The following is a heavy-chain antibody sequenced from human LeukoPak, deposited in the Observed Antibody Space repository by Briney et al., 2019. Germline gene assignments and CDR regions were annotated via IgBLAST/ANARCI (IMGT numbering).Heavy chain of an antibody. CDR1: GFTFDDYA. CDR3: AKGKTGTTPPYFEY. D-gene: IGHD1-7*01. V-gene: IGHV3-9*01. CDR2: ISWNSGSI. Sequence: PGGSLRLSRAASGFTFDDYAMHWVRQAPGKGLEWVSGISWNSGSIGYADSVKGRFTISRDNAKNSLYLQMNSLRAEDTALYYCAKGKTGTTPPYFEYWGQRTLVTASS. J-gene: IGHJ4*02.